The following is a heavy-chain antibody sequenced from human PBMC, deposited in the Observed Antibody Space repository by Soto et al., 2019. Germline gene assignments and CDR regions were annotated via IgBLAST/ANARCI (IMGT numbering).Heavy chain of an antibody. D-gene: IGHD3-10*01. CDR1: GYMFNTYG. CDR2: ISAYNGNI. J-gene: IGHJ4*02. CDR3: ARTYGSGSYFLPFEY. Sequence: QVQLVQSGAEVKKPGASVKVSCKASGYMFNTYGITWVRQAPGQGLEWMGWISAYNGNIDYAQNLQGRVTMTIDTSTSTAYMELRSLRSDDTVVYYCARTYGSGSYFLPFEYWGQGTLVSVSS. V-gene: IGHV1-18*01.